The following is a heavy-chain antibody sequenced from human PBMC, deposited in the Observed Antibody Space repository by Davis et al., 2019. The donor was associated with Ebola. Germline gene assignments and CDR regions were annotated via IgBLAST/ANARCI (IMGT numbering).Heavy chain of an antibody. J-gene: IGHJ6*02. D-gene: IGHD2-15*01. Sequence: MPSETLSLTCTVSGGSISSGDYYWSWIRQPPGKGLEWIGYIYYSGSTYYNPSLKSRVTISVDTSKNQFSLKLSSVTAADTAVYYCARDRRQMRYCSGGSCYGGYYYGMDVWGQGTTVTVSS. CDR3: ARDRRQMRYCSGGSCYGGYYYGMDV. CDR2: IYYSGST. V-gene: IGHV4-30-4*01. CDR1: GGSISSGDYY.